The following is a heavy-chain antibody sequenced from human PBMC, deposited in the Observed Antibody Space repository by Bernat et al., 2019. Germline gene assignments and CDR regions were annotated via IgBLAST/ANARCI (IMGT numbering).Heavy chain of an antibody. Sequence: QVQLVESGGGVVQPGRSLRLSCAASGFTFSSYAMHWVRQAPGKGLEWVAVISYDGSNKYYADSVKGRFTISRDNSKNTLYLQMNSLRAEDTAVYYCASSSGTRNDGYNCYFDYWGQGTLVTVSS. CDR2: ISYDGSNK. J-gene: IGHJ4*02. CDR1: GFTFSSYA. D-gene: IGHD5-24*01. V-gene: IGHV3-30-3*01. CDR3: ASSSGTRNDGYNCYFDY.